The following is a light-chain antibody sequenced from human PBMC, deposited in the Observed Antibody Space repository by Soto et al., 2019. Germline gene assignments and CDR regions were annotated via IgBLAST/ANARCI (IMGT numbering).Light chain of an antibody. V-gene: IGLV2-23*02. CDR1: SSGVGSYNL. Sequence: QSVLTQPASVSGSPGQSITISCTGTSSGVGSYNLVSWYQQHPGKAPKLMIYEVSKRPSGVSNRFSGSKSGNTASLTISGLQAGDEADYYCCSYAGSSTLVFGGGTKLTVL. CDR2: EVS. CDR3: CSYAGSSTLV. J-gene: IGLJ2*01.